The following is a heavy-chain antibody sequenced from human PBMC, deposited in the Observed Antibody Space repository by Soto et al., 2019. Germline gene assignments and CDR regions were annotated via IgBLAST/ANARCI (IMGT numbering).Heavy chain of an antibody. CDR3: ARGPDDSDVPRWDY. D-gene: IGHD4-17*01. CDR1: GYTLTRFY. J-gene: IGHJ4*02. CDR2: INTRGGTT. V-gene: IGHV1-46*01. Sequence: QVQLVQSGAEVRKPGASVRLSCKASGYTLTRFYLHWVRQAPGQGLEWMGIINTRGGTTAYAQKCRGRLTVTRDTSTSTVYMELSNLRSEDTPIYYSARGPDDSDVPRWDYWGQGTRVTVSS.